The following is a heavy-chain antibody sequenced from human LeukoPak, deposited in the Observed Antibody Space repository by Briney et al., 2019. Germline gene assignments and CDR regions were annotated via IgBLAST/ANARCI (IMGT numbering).Heavy chain of an antibody. CDR1: GGSISSGGYS. J-gene: IGHJ4*02. CDR3: ARATGSPIYFDF. V-gene: IGHV4-30-2*01. Sequence: PSQTLSLTCAVSGGSISSGGYSWGWIRQPPGKGLEWIGYIYHSGSTYYNPSLKSRVTISVDRSKNQFSLKLSSVTAADTAVYHCARATGSPIYFDFWGQGTLVTVSS. CDR2: IYHSGST. D-gene: IGHD2-15*01.